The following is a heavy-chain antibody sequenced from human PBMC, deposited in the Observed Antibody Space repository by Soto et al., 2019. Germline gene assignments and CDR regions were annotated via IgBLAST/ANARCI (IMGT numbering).Heavy chain of an antibody. V-gene: IGHV4-4*02. J-gene: IGHJ5*02. Sequence: QVQLQESGPGLVKPSGTLSLTCAVSGDSISGSNWWSWVRQSPGKGLEWIGEIYHSGNTNYNPSLKGQATISVDKSKNHFSLRLNSVTAADTAVYYCVRVVWGVPAPGTSGWFDPWGQGTLVTVSS. D-gene: IGHD6-13*01. CDR1: GDSISGSNW. CDR3: VRVVWGVPAPGTSGWFDP. CDR2: IYHSGNT.